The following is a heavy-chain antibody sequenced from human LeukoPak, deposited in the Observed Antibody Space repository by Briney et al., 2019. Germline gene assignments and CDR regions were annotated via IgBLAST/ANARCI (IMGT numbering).Heavy chain of an antibody. V-gene: IGHV4-34*01. J-gene: IGHJ6*03. Sequence: PSETLSLTCAVYGGSFSGYYWSWIRQPPGKGLEWIGEINHSGSTNYNPSLTSRVTISVDTSKNQFSPKLSSVSAAETAVYYCARGRVAARLNYYYYMDVWGKGTTVTVSS. CDR1: GGSFSGYY. CDR3: ARGRVAARLNYYYYMDV. D-gene: IGHD6-6*01. CDR2: INHSGST.